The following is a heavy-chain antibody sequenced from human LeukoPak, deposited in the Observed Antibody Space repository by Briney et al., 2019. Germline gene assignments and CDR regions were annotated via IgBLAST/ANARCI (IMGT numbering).Heavy chain of an antibody. CDR3: AREVSFAMVRGPTRYFDY. D-gene: IGHD3-10*01. J-gene: IGHJ4*02. V-gene: IGHV3-30*04. CDR2: ISYDGSNK. CDR1: GFTFSAYA. Sequence: PGGCLRLSCAASGFTFSAYAMHWVREAPGKGVGWVAVISYDGSNKHYADSVKGRFTISRDNSKNTLYLYMSSLRAADTAVYYCAREVSFAMVRGPTRYFDYWGQGTLVTVSS.